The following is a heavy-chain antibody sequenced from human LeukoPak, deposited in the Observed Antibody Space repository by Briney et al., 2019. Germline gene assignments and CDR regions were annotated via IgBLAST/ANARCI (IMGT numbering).Heavy chain of an antibody. D-gene: IGHD3-3*01. V-gene: IGHV3-64*01. Sequence: PGGSLRLSCAASGFTFSTYAMHWVRQAPGKGLEYVSAITNNGGIAYYANSVKGRFTISRDNSKNTLYLQMGSLRAEDMAVYYCARDVARFLEWPNYMDVWGKGTTVTVSS. CDR3: ARDVARFLEWPNYMDV. CDR1: GFTFSTYA. J-gene: IGHJ6*03. CDR2: ITNNGGIA.